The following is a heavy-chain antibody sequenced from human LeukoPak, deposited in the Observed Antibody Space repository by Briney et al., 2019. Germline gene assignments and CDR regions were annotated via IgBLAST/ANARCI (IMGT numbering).Heavy chain of an antibody. CDR3: ARGSTYSSGWYTGFDY. D-gene: IGHD6-19*01. CDR2: ITSSSSYI. Sequence: GGSLRLSCAGSGITFSSYSMNWVRQAPGKGLEWVSSITSSSSYIYYAYSVKGRFTISRDNAKKSVYLQMNSLRAEDTAVYYCARGSTYSSGWYTGFDYWGQGTLVTVSS. V-gene: IGHV3-21*01. CDR1: GITFSSYS. J-gene: IGHJ4*02.